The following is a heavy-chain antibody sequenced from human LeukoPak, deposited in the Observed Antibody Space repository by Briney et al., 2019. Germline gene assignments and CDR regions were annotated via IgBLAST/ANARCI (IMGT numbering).Heavy chain of an antibody. V-gene: IGHV1-46*01. J-gene: IGHJ4*02. CDR3: ARAIGPRQLHLWGSAFDY. D-gene: IGHD5-18*01. CDR1: GYTFTNYY. Sequence: GASVKVSCKASGYTFTNYYMHWVRQAPGQGLEWMGIINPSGGGTSYAQKFQGRLTMTRDTSTTTVYMELSSLRSEDTAMYYCARAIGPRQLHLWGSAFDYWGQGTLVTVSS. CDR2: INPSGGGT.